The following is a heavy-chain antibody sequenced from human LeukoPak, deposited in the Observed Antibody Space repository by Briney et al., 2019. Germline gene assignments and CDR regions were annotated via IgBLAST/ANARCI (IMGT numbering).Heavy chain of an antibody. CDR3: ARVVSVAWSERRPGYYYMDV. Sequence: PGGSLRLSCAASGFTVSSNYMSWVRQAPGKGLEWVSYISSSGSTIYYADSVKGRFTISRDNAKNSLYLQMNSLRAEDTAVYYCARVVSVAWSERRPGYYYMDVWGKGTTVTVSS. V-gene: IGHV3-11*04. CDR2: ISSSGSTI. CDR1: GFTVSSNY. D-gene: IGHD1-1*01. J-gene: IGHJ6*03.